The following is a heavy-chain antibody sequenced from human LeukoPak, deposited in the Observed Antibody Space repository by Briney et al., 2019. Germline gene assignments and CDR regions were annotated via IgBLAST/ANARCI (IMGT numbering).Heavy chain of an antibody. D-gene: IGHD2-2*03. CDR3: ASGGYCSSTSCYVEYFQH. CDR1: GGSISSYY. V-gene: IGHV4-59*12. J-gene: IGHJ1*01. CDR2: IYYSGST. Sequence: SETLSLTCTVSGGSISSYYWSWIRQPPGKGLEWIGYIYYSGSTYYNPSLKSRDTMSVDTSKNQFSLKLSSVTAADTAVYYCASGGYCSSTSCYVEYFQHWGQGTLVTVSS.